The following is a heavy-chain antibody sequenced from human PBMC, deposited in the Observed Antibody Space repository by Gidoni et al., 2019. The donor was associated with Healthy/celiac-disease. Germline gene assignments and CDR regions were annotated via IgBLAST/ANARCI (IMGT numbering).Heavy chain of an antibody. CDR2: IYYSGRT. CDR3: ARRARGGSNWFDP. V-gene: IGHV4-39*01. CDR1: GGLISSSSYY. D-gene: IGHD3-16*01. Sequence: QLQLQESGPVLATPSETLSLTCTVSGGLISSSSYYWGWTRQPPGKGLEWIGSIYYSGRTYYNPSLKSRVTISVYTAKNQCSLKLSSVTAADTAVYYCARRARGGSNWFDPWGQGTLVTVSS. J-gene: IGHJ5*02.